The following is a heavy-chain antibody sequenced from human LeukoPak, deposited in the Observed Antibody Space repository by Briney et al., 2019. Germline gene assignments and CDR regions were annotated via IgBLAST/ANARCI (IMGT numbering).Heavy chain of an antibody. Sequence: GGSLTLSCAASGFTFSDYYRSWIRQAPGKGLEGVSYISSSGSTIYYADSEKGRFTISRDNDKNSVYLQMHSLRAEDPAVYYCASRLWTDGAQDYWGQGTLVTVSS. CDR3: ASRLWTDGAQDY. CDR2: ISSSGSTI. D-gene: IGHD1-1*01. J-gene: IGHJ4*02. V-gene: IGHV3-11*01. CDR1: GFTFSDYY.